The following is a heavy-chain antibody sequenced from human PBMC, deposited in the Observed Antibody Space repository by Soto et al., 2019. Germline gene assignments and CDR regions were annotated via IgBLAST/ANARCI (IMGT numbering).Heavy chain of an antibody. CDR2: IYYSGST. D-gene: IGHD1-26*01. Sequence: QVQLQESGPGLVKPSETLSLTCTVSGGSVSSGSYYWSWIRQPPGKGLEWIGYIYYSGSTNYNPSLKSRVTISVDTSKNQFSLKLSSVTAADTAVYYCARGGLTGGSYLGRDAFDIWGQGTMVTVSS. V-gene: IGHV4-61*01. J-gene: IGHJ3*02. CDR3: ARGGLTGGSYLGRDAFDI. CDR1: GGSVSSGSYY.